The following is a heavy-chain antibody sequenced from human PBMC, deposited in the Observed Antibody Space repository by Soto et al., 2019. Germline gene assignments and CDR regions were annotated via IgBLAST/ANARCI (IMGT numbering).Heavy chain of an antibody. D-gene: IGHD3-3*01. CDR3: VSDERADWSGDNSEPHFDY. V-gene: IGHV1-18*01. CDR1: GYTFTTYG. Sequence: QVQLVQSGVEVKKPGASVKVSCKTSGYTFTTYGVSWVRQAPGLGLEWMGWTSGNNGNTNSAPKFHGRVSMTTDTSTSTAYIELRSPTTDDTALYYCVSDERADWSGDNSEPHFDYWGQGTLVIVSS. J-gene: IGHJ4*02. CDR2: TSGNNGNT.